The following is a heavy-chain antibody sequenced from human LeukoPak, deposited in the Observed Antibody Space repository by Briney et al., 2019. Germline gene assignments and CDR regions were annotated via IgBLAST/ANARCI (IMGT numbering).Heavy chain of an antibody. CDR2: ISGSGGTT. CDR3: AKRLPFYYDY. J-gene: IGHJ4*02. Sequence: GGSLRLSCAASGFTFSHYYMSWIRQAPGKGLEWVSAISGSGGTTYYPDSEKGRFTVSRDNSKDTLYLQMNGLRAEDTAIYYCAKRLPFYYDYWGQGILVTVSS. CDR1: GFTFSHYY. V-gene: IGHV3-23*01.